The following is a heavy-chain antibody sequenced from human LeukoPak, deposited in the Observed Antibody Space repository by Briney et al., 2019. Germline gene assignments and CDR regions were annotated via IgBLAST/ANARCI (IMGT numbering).Heavy chain of an antibody. CDR2: IYTGGST. CDR3: ASGVIYYDSSGYFRGFYFDY. Sequence: SETLSLTCTVSGASISSNYWTWIRQPAGKGLEWIGRIYTGGSTNYNPSLKSRVTMSVDTSKNQFSLRLSSVTAADTAVYYCASGVIYYDSSGYFRGFYFDYWGQGTLVTVSS. V-gene: IGHV4-4*07. CDR1: GASISSNY. D-gene: IGHD3-22*01. J-gene: IGHJ4*02.